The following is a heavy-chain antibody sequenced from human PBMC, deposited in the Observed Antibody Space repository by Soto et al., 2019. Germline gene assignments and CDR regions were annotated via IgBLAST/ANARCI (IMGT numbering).Heavy chain of an antibody. D-gene: IGHD6-19*01. CDR1: GGTFSSYT. J-gene: IGHJ4*02. V-gene: IGHV1-69*02. CDR2: IIPILGIA. CDR3: ASAFYSSGPPLIDY. Sequence: SVKVSCKASGGTFSSYTISWVRQAPGQGLEWVGRIIPILGIANYAQKFQGRVTITADKSTSTAYMELSSLRSEDTAVYYCASAFYSSGPPLIDYWGQGTLVTVSS.